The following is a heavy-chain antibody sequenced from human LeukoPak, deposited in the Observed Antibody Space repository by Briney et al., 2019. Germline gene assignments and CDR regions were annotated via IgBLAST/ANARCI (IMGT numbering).Heavy chain of an antibody. J-gene: IGHJ6*04. Sequence: GGSLRLSCAASGFTVSSNYMSWVRQAPGKGLEWVSVIYSGSSTYYADSVKGRFTISRDNSKNTLYLQMNSLRAEDTAVYYCAREGYYCSGGSCYDGMDVWGKGTTVTVSS. CDR3: AREGYYCSGGSCYDGMDV. CDR2: IYSGSST. D-gene: IGHD2-15*01. CDR1: GFTVSSNY. V-gene: IGHV3-53*01.